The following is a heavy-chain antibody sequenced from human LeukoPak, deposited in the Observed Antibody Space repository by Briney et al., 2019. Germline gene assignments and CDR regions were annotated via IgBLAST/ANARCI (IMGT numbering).Heavy chain of an antibody. CDR2: INQDGSER. Sequence: GGSLRLSCAASGFTFSSYWMTWIRQGPGKGLEWVANINQDGSERYYVDSVKGRFTISRENAKSLLYLQMNSLRAEDTAVYYCARTREPGDFDYWGQGTLVTVSS. CDR1: GFTFSSYW. J-gene: IGHJ4*02. CDR3: ARTREPGDFDY. V-gene: IGHV3-7*01. D-gene: IGHD1-26*01.